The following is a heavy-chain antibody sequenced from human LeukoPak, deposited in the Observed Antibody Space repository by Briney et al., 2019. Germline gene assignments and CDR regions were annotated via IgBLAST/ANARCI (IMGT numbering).Heavy chain of an antibody. J-gene: IGHJ4*02. V-gene: IGHV3-33*01. CDR1: GFTFSRYG. CDR3: TRDYNPYFHY. D-gene: IGHD1-14*01. Sequence: PGGSLRLSCEASGFTFSRYGIHWVRQASGKGREGVAVIWYDGRNKYYADSVKGRFTISRDNSKNTLYLQMNSLRAEDTAVYYCTRDYNPYFHYRGQGTLVTVSS. CDR2: IWYDGRNK.